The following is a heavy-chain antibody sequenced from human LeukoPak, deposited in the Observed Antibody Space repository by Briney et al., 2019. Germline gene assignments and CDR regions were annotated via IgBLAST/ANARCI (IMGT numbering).Heavy chain of an antibody. J-gene: IGHJ4*02. CDR2: IWYDGSNK. Sequence: AAIWYDGSNKYYADSVKGRFTISRDNSKYTLYLQMNSLRAEDTAVYYCARDRDDSSGYLDYWGQGTLVTVSS. V-gene: IGHV3-33*01. CDR3: ARDRDDSSGYLDY. D-gene: IGHD3-22*01.